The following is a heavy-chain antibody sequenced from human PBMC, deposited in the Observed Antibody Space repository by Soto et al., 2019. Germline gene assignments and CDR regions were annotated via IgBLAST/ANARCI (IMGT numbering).Heavy chain of an antibody. CDR2: ICAYDGNT. CDR3: ARDQVVTMIVVAPLGY. D-gene: IGHD3-22*01. Sequence: ASVKVSCQASGYTFTSYGISWVPQAPGQGLELMGWICAYDGNTIYAQKLQGRVTMTTDTSTSTAYMELRSLRSDDTAVYYCARDQVVTMIVVAPLGYWG. CDR1: GYTFTSYG. V-gene: IGHV1-18*04. J-gene: IGHJ4*01.